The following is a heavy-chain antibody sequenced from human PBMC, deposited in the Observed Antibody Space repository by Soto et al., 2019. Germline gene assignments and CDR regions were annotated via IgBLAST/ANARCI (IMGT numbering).Heavy chain of an antibody. V-gene: IGHV2-5*02. Sequence: QITLRESGPALVKPTQTLTLTCTFSGFSLTTSGEGVGWIRQPPGKAPEWLALIYWDDDKRYSPSLKNRLTIAGDTSRSQVVLTMTNLYPLDTATYYCAHIKKTVIVATYFDYWGQGTLVTVSS. J-gene: IGHJ4*02. CDR1: GFSLTTSGEG. CDR2: IYWDDDK. D-gene: IGHD1-1*01. CDR3: AHIKKTVIVATYFDY.